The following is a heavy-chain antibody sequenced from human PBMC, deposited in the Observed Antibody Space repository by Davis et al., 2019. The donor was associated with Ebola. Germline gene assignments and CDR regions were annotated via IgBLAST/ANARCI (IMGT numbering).Heavy chain of an antibody. CDR2: ISGSGGST. D-gene: IGHD3-3*01. Sequence: GGSLRLSCAASGFTFSSYAMSWVRQAPGKGLEWVSAISGSGGSTYYADSVKGRFTISRDNSKNTLYLQMNSLRAEDTAVYYCAKDGPSDDFWSGYHYGMDVWGQGTTVTVSS. CDR1: GFTFSSYA. CDR3: AKDGPSDDFWSGYHYGMDV. J-gene: IGHJ6*02. V-gene: IGHV3-23*01.